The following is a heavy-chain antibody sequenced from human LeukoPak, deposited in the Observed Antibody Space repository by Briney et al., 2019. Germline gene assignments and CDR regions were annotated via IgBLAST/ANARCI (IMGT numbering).Heavy chain of an antibody. CDR2: INHSGST. D-gene: IGHD5-24*01. CDR1: GGSISSYY. J-gene: IGHJ6*02. Sequence: SETLSLTCTVSGGSISSYYWSWIRQPPGKGLEWIGEINHSGSTNYNPSLKSRVTISVDTSKNQFSLKLSSVTAADTAVYYCARRREDPGHYYYYGMDVWGQGTTVTVSS. V-gene: IGHV4-34*01. CDR3: ARRREDPGHYYYYGMDV.